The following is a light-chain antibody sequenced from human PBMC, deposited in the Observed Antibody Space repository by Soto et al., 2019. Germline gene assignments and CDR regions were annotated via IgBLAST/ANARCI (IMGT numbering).Light chain of an antibody. V-gene: IGKV1-39*01. J-gene: IGKJ5*01. CDR3: QQSYTTPIT. Sequence: DIQMSQYPSCLSVSVGDRVTITCRASQSISSYLNWYQQKPGKAPNLLVYAASSLQSGVPSRFTGSGSGTDFTLTISSLQPEDFATYFCQQSYTTPITFGQGTRLEI. CDR1: QSISSY. CDR2: AAS.